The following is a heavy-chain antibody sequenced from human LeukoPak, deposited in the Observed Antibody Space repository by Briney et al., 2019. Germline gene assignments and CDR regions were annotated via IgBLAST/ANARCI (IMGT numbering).Heavy chain of an antibody. Sequence: PGGSLRLSCAASGFTFSSYEMNWVRQAPGRGLEWVSYISSSGSTIYYADSVKGRFTISRDNAKNSLYLQMNSLRAEDTAVYYCARAEMATLAFDIWGQGTMVTLSS. J-gene: IGHJ3*02. D-gene: IGHD5-24*01. CDR1: GFTFSSYE. V-gene: IGHV3-48*03. CDR3: ARAEMATLAFDI. CDR2: ISSSGSTI.